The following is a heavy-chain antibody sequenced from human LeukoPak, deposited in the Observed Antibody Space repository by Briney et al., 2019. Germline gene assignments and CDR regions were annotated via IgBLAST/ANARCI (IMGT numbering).Heavy chain of an antibody. J-gene: IGHJ6*04. D-gene: IGHD4-17*01. Sequence: PGGSLRLSCAASGFTFSSYDMHWVRQATGKGLEWVSAIGTAGDTYYPGSVKGRFTISRENAKNSLYLQMNSLRAGDTAVYYCARESDYGDYDVWGKGTTATISS. CDR1: GFTFSSYD. V-gene: IGHV3-13*01. CDR3: ARESDYGDYDV. CDR2: IGTAGDT.